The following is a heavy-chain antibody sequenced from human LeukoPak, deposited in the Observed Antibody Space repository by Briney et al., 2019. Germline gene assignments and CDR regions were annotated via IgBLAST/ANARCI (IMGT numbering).Heavy chain of an antibody. CDR1: GGSISGRGYW. Sequence: SETLSLTCTVAGGSISGRGYWWSWIRQDPVKGLEWIGRMYYGASTYYNPSLKSRVNISVDTSKNQFSLKLSSVTAADTAVYYCARGHSSSSPYFCNGMDVWGQGTTVTVSS. J-gene: IGHJ6*02. CDR2: MYYGAST. D-gene: IGHD6-6*01. V-gene: IGHV4-31*03. CDR3: ARGHSSSSPYFCNGMDV.